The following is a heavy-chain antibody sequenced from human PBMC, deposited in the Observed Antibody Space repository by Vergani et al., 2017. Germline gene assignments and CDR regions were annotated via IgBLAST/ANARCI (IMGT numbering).Heavy chain of an antibody. CDR2: IFYSGTT. V-gene: IGHV4-31*11. J-gene: IGHJ4*02. D-gene: IGHD1-26*01. Sequence: QVQLQESGPGVVKPSQTLSLTCAVSGGSISSGDHCWTWIRQRPGKGLEWIGYIFYSGTTYDNPSLRSRLTISVDTSQNQFSLKLRSVTAADTAVYYCARAAYSGSYSLDYWGQGTLVTVSS. CDR1: GGSISSGDHC. CDR3: ARAAYSGSYSLDY.